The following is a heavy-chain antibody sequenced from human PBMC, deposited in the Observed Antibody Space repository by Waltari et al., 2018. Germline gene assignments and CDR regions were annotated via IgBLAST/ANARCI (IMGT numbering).Heavy chain of an antibody. CDR1: GGSISSHY. D-gene: IGHD4-17*01. CDR2: IYYSGST. J-gene: IGHJ4*02. Sequence: QVQLQESGPGLVKPSETLSLTCPVSGGSISSHYWSWIRQPPGKGLEWIGYIYYSGSTNYNPSLKSRVTISVDTSKNQFSLKLSSVTAADTAVYYCARATTVTYFDYWGQGTLGTVSS. CDR3: ARATTVTYFDY. V-gene: IGHV4-59*11.